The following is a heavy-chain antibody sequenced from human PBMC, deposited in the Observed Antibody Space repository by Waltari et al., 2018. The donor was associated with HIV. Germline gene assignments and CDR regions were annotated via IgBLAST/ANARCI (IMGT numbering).Heavy chain of an antibody. J-gene: IGHJ6*02. CDR3: ARFVGSSWVHGMDV. V-gene: IGHV4-4*07. Sequence: QVQLQESGPGLVKPSETLSLTCPVPGGSISSYSWSWFRQPAGKGLEWIGRIYTSGSTNYNPSLKSRVTMSVDTSKNQFSLKLSSVTAADTAVYYCARFVGSSWVHGMDVWGQGTTVTVSS. D-gene: IGHD6-13*01. CDR1: GGSISSYS. CDR2: IYTSGST.